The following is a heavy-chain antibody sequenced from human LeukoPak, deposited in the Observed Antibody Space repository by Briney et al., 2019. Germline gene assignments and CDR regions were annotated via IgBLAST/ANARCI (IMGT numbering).Heavy chain of an antibody. CDR1: GFTFSTYS. D-gene: IGHD4-17*01. V-gene: IGHV3-21*01. Sequence: PGGSLRLSCAAPGFTFSTYSMNWVRQAPGKGLEWVSSSSSSGTYIYYADSVKGRFTISRDNAKNSLYLQMNSLRAEDTAVYYCARDMTTVRYWYFDLWGRGTLVTVSS. CDR2: SSSSGTYI. J-gene: IGHJ2*01. CDR3: ARDMTTVRYWYFDL.